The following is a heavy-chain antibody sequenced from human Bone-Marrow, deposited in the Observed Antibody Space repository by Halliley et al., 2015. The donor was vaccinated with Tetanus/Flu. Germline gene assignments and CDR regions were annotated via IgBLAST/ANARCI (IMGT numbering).Heavy chain of an antibody. CDR2: IYPGDSDT. Sequence: QLVQSGAEVKKPGESLKIFCKGSGYSFTRDWIGWVRQMPGKGLEWMGIIYPGDSDTGDSPSFQGRVTITADRCISTGYLQWGSLKGSVSFVYYCAGPAGSLENAFDMWGRGTMVTVSS. J-gene: IGHJ3*02. CDR3: AGPAGSLENAFDM. CDR1: GYSFTRDW. D-gene: IGHD1-1*01. V-gene: IGHV5-51*01.